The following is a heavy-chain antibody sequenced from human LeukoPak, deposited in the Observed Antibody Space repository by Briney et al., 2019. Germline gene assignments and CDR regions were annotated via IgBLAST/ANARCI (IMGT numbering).Heavy chain of an antibody. Sequence: GESLKISCKGSGYSFTSYWIGWVRQMPGKGLEWMGIIYPGDSDTRYSPSFQGQVTISADKSISTAYLQWSSLKASDTAMYYCARLGVVPAAIEHWFDPWGQGTLVTVSS. CDR1: GYSFTSYW. CDR3: ARLGVVPAAIEHWFDP. J-gene: IGHJ5*02. D-gene: IGHD2-2*01. V-gene: IGHV5-51*01. CDR2: IYPGDSDT.